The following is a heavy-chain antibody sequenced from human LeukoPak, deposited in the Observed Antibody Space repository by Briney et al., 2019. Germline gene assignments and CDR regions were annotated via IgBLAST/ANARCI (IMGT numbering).Heavy chain of an antibody. CDR1: GGSFSGYY. D-gene: IGHD3-22*01. CDR2: INHSGST. V-gene: IGHV4-34*01. Sequence: SETLSLTCAVYGGSFSGYYWSWIRQPPGKGLEWIGEINHSGSTNYNPSLKSRVTISVDTSKNQFSLKLSSVTAADTAVYYCARKRNYYDSSGGDSWFDPWGQGTLVTVSS. CDR3: ARKRNYYDSSGGDSWFDP. J-gene: IGHJ5*02.